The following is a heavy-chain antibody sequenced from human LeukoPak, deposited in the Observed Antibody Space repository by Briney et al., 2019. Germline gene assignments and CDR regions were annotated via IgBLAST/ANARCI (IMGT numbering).Heavy chain of an antibody. J-gene: IGHJ4*02. CDR3: ATAGAYDFWSGYYGSSFDY. CDR2: ISSSSSYI. D-gene: IGHD3-3*01. Sequence: AGGSLRLSCAASGFTFSSYSMNWVRQAPGKGLEWVSSISSSSSYIYYADSVKGRFTISRDNAKNSLYLQMNSLRAEDTAVYYCATAGAYDFWSGYYGSSFDYWGQGTLVTVSS. CDR1: GFTFSSYS. V-gene: IGHV3-21*01.